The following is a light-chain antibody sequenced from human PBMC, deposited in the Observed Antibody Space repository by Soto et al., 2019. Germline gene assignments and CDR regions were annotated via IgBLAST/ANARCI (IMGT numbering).Light chain of an antibody. Sequence: QSVLTQPPSASGSPGQSVTISCTGTKSDIGVYDFVSWYQHHPGKAPRLIIYEVVQRPSGVPDRFSGSKSGNTASLTVSGLQAADEADYFCKSYAGSNTYVFGSGTKVNDL. V-gene: IGLV2-8*01. J-gene: IGLJ1*01. CDR3: KSYAGSNTYV. CDR2: EVV. CDR1: KSDIGVYDF.